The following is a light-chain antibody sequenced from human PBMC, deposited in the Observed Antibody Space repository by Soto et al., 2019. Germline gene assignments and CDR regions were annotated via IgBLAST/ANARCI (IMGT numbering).Light chain of an antibody. V-gene: IGKV1-9*01. CDR3: QQLNSYLFT. CDR1: QGISNF. Sequence: DIQLTQSPSFLSASVGDRVTITCRARQGISNFLAWYQQKPGKAPKLLIYAASTLQSGVPSMFSGSGSGTEFTLTISSLQPEDFATYYCQQLNSYLFTFGPGTKVDIK. J-gene: IGKJ3*01. CDR2: AAS.